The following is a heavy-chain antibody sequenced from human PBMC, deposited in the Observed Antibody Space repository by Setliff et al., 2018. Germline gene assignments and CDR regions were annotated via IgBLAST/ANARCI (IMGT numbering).Heavy chain of an antibody. CDR1: GFTFSRYW. V-gene: IGHV3-7*01. Sequence: PGGSLRLSCVASGFTFSRYWMTWVRQAPGKGLEWVANIKEDGSEKYYVDSVKGRFTISRDNSKNTLYLQMNSLRAEDTAVYYCARDLADWGQGTLVTVSS. J-gene: IGHJ4*02. CDR3: ARDLAD. CDR2: IKEDGSEK.